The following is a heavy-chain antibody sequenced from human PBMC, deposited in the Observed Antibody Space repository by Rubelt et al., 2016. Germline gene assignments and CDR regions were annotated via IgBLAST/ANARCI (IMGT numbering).Heavy chain of an antibody. V-gene: IGHV3-48*04. Sequence: GGCLRLSCAASGFTFSSYSMDWVRQVPGKGLEWVSYISGDIDTIYYADSVRGRFTISRDNAKNSLYLQMNSLRAEDTAVYYCARGYYSNSFDYWGQGTLVTVSS. J-gene: IGHJ4*02. D-gene: IGHD4-11*01. CDR1: GFTFSSYS. CDR2: ISGDIDTI. CDR3: ARGYYSNSFDY.